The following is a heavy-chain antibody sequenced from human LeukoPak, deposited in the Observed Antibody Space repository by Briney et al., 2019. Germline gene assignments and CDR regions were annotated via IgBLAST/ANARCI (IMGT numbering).Heavy chain of an antibody. CDR2: ISNYNGNT. J-gene: IGHJ4*02. CDR3: ARGTTSVNLDF. D-gene: IGHD4-17*01. Sequence: ASVKVSCKASGYMFSNYGITWVRQAPGQGLEWMGWISNYNGNTNYAQRFQGRVSMTTDTSTTTVYMELTSLRSDDTAVYYCARGTTSVNLDFWGQGTLVTVSS. V-gene: IGHV1-18*01. CDR1: GYMFSNYG.